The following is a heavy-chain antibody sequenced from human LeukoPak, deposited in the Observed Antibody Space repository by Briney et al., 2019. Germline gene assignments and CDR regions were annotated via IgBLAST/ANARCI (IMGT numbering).Heavy chain of an antibody. Sequence: GGSLRLSCAASGFTFSSYSMNWVRQAPGKGLEWVSSISSSSSYIYYADSVKGRFTISRDNSKNTLYLQMNSLRAEDTAVYYCAKPGVVTAWGQGTLVTVSS. J-gene: IGHJ5*02. V-gene: IGHV3-21*04. CDR1: GFTFSSYS. CDR2: ISSSSSYI. D-gene: IGHD2-21*02. CDR3: AKPGVVTA.